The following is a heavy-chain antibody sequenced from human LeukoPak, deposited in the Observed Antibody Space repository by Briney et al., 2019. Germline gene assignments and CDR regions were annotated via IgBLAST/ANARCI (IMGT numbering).Heavy chain of an antibody. J-gene: IGHJ4*02. CDR3: ARGGYDFWSGYASRPFDY. CDR2: INHSGST. Sequence: SETLSLTCAVYGGSFSGYYWSWIRQPPGKGLEWIGEINHSGSTNYNPSLKSRVTISVDTSKNQFSLKLSSVTAADTAVYYCARGGYDFWSGYASRPFDYWGQGTLVTVSP. V-gene: IGHV4-34*01. CDR1: GGSFSGYY. D-gene: IGHD3-3*01.